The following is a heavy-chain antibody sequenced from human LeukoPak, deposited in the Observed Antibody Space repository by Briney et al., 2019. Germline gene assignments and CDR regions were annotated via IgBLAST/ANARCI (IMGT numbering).Heavy chain of an antibody. J-gene: IGHJ5*02. Sequence: EGSLRLSCAASEFTFSSYSMNWVRQAPGKGLEWVSSISSSGSYIYYADSMQGRFTISRDNSKNSLSLQMNSLRAEDTAVYYCARGLYPDYYVSSGSSPLEHWGQGTLVTVSS. CDR3: ARGLYPDYYVSSGSSPLEH. D-gene: IGHD3-22*01. V-gene: IGHV3-21*01. CDR2: ISSSGSYI. CDR1: EFTFSSYS.